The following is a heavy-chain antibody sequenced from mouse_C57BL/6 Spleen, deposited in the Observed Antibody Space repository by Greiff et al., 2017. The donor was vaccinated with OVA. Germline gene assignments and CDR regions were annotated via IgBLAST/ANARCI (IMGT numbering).Heavy chain of an antibody. CDR2: ISSGSSTI. V-gene: IGHV5-17*01. CDR3: ARSGGAGFAY. CDR1: GFTFSDYG. Sequence: DVHLVESGGGLVKPGGSLKLSCAASGFTFSDYGMHWVRQAPEKGLEWVAYISSGSSTIYYADTVKGRFTISRDNAKNTLFLQMTSLRSEDTAMYYCARSGGAGFAYWGQGTLVTVSA. J-gene: IGHJ3*01. D-gene: IGHD1-3*01.